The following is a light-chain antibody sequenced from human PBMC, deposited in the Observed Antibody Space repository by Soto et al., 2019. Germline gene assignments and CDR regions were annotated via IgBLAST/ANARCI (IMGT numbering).Light chain of an antibody. CDR3: QQYNNWPLT. J-gene: IGKJ4*01. CDR2: GAS. Sequence: EVVMTQSPATLSVSPGEGATLSCRASQSVSSNLAWYQQKRGQAPRLLIYGASTRAAGIPARFSGSGSGTEFTLTMSSLQSEDFAVYYCQQYNNWPLTFGGGTRWISN. CDR1: QSVSSN. V-gene: IGKV3-15*01.